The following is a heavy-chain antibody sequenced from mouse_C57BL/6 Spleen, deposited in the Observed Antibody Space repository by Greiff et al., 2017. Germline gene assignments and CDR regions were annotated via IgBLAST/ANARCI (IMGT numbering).Heavy chain of an antibody. CDR2: IDPSESYT. CDR3: ARRGNDGGYFDV. D-gene: IGHD2-2*01. J-gene: IGHJ1*03. CDR1: GYTFTSYC. Sequence: QVQLQQPGAELVLPGASVKLSCKASGYTFTSYCMHWVQQRPGQGLEWIGEIDPSESYTNYNQKFTGKSTLTVDKSSSTAYMQLRSLTSEDSAVYCCARRGNDGGYFDVWGTGTTVTVSS. V-gene: IGHV1-69*01.